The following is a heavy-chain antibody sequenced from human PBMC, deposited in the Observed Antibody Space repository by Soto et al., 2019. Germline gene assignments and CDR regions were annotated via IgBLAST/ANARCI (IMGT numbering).Heavy chain of an antibody. CDR2: IIPIFGTA. J-gene: IGHJ6*02. CDR3: ATSGGSITIFGVVISRMNYYYYGMDV. Sequence: SVKVSCKASGGTFSSYAISWVRQAPGQGLEWMGGIIPIFGTANYAQKFQGRVTITADESTSTAYMELSSLRSEDTAVYYCATSGGSITIFGVVISRMNYYYYGMDVWGQGTTVT. CDR1: GGTFSSYA. V-gene: IGHV1-69*13. D-gene: IGHD3-3*01.